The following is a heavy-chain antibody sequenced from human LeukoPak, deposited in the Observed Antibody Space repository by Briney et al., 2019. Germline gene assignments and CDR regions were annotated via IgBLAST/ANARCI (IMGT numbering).Heavy chain of an antibody. Sequence: GGSLRLSCAASGFTFSSYGMHWVRQARGKGLEWVAFIRYDGSNKYYAVSVKGRFTISRDNSKNTLYLQKNSLRAEDTAVYYCAKDRRGVAATSSPFDYWGQGTLVTVSS. D-gene: IGHD2-15*01. J-gene: IGHJ4*02. CDR3: AKDRRGVAATSSPFDY. V-gene: IGHV3-30*02. CDR1: GFTFSSYG. CDR2: IRYDGSNK.